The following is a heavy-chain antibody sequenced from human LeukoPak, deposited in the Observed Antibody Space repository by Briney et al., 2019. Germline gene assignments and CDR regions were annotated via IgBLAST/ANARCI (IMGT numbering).Heavy chain of an antibody. CDR2: IIPIFGTA. J-gene: IGHJ3*02. CDR1: GGTSSSYA. CDR3: ARGGIFGVVIPLDI. Sequence: GGSVKVSCKASGGTSSSYAISWVRRPPEQRLEWMGGIIPIFGTANYEQKFQGRVTITADESTSTAYMELSSLRSEDTAVYYCARGGIFGVVIPLDIWGQGTMVTVSS. V-gene: IGHV1-69*13. D-gene: IGHD3-3*01.